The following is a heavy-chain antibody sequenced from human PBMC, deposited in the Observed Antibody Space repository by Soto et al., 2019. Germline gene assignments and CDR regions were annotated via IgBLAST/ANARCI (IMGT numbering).Heavy chain of an antibody. D-gene: IGHD3-10*01. CDR1: GFTFSSYA. CDR3: VAPSITLIVVTSFDY. V-gene: IGHV3-64D*08. Sequence: GGSLRLSCSASGFTFSSYAMHWVRQAPGKGLEYVSAISSNGGSTYYADSVKGRFTISRDNSKNTLYLQMSSLRAEDTAVYYCVAPSITLIVVTSFDYWGQGTLVTVSS. J-gene: IGHJ4*02. CDR2: ISSNGGST.